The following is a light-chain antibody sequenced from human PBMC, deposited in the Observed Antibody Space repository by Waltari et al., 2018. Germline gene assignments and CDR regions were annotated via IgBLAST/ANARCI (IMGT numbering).Light chain of an antibody. CDR3: QQYDDFPFT. CDR1: QSISSW. J-gene: IGKJ2*01. CDR2: KAS. V-gene: IGKV1-5*03. Sequence: DIQTTQSPATLSASVGDRVTISCRASQSISSWLAWYQQKPGKAPKILIFKASFLESGVPSRFSGSGSGTEFSLTISSLQPEDFATYYCQQYDDFPFTFGQGTKVEVK.